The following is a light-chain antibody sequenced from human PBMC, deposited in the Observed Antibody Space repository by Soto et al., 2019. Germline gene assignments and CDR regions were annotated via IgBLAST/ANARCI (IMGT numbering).Light chain of an antibody. V-gene: IGKV3-15*01. CDR3: QQYNNWPPGYT. Sequence: EIVLTQSPATLSVSPGERATLSCRASQSVSSNLAWYQQKPGQAPRLLIYGASTRATGIPARFSGSGSGTEFTLTISSLQSEDFAVYYCQQYNNWPPGYTFGGGTKV. J-gene: IGKJ4*01. CDR2: GAS. CDR1: QSVSSN.